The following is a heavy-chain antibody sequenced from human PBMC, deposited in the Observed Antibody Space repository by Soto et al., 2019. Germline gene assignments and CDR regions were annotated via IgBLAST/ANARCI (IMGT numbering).Heavy chain of an antibody. CDR2: INAGNGNT. J-gene: IGHJ4*02. V-gene: IGHV1-3*01. Sequence: ASVKVSCKASGYTFTSYAMHWVRQAPGQRLEWMGWINAGNGNTKYSQKFQGRVTITRDTSASTAYMELSSLRSEDTAVYYCARDYRLAAAVGISFDYWGQGTLVTSPQ. CDR1: GYTFTSYA. D-gene: IGHD6-13*01. CDR3: ARDYRLAAAVGISFDY.